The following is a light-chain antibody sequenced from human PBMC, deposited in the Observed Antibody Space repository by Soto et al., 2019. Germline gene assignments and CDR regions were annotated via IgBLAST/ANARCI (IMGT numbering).Light chain of an antibody. CDR1: SRDVGGYNY. J-gene: IGLJ2*01. CDR3: SSYTSSSTPSVV. CDR2: DVS. Sequence: QSALTQPASVSGSPGQSITISCTGTSRDVGGYNYVSWYQQHPGKAPKLMIYDVSNRPSGVSNRTSGSKSGNTATRTISGLQAEDEADYYCSSYTSSSTPSVVFVGGTKPTVL. V-gene: IGLV2-14*01.